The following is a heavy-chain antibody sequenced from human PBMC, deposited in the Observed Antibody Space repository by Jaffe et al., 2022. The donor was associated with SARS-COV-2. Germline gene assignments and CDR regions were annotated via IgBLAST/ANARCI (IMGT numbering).Heavy chain of an antibody. D-gene: IGHD3-22*01. V-gene: IGHV1-69*01. CDR1: GGTFSSYA. CDR3: ARDHDSSGYFKSFDP. Sequence: QVQLVQSGAEVKKPGSSVKVSCKASGGTFSSYAISWVRQAPGQGLEWMGGIIPIFNTTEYAQKFQGRVTLTADGSTSTAYMELSSLRSEDTAVYYCARDHDSSGYFKSFDPWGQGTLVTVSS. CDR2: IIPIFNTT. J-gene: IGHJ5*02.